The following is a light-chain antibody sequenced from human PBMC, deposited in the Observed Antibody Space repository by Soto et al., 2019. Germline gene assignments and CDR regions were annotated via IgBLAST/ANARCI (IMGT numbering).Light chain of an antibody. CDR1: QSVTSNY. CDR2: GAS. Sequence: EIVLTQSACTLSLSPGESATLSCGASQSVTSNYLAWFQQRHGQAPRLLIYGASIRATGIPDTFSGSMSGTDFTLTISRLETEDFAVYYCQQYAGSPWTFGRGTKVDIK. V-gene: IGKV3-20*01. CDR3: QQYAGSPWT. J-gene: IGKJ1*01.